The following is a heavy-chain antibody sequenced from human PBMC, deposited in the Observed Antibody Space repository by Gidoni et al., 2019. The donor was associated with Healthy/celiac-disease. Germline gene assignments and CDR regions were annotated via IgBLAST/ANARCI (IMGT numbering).Heavy chain of an antibody. D-gene: IGHD4-4*01. CDR1: GFTFSSYS. J-gene: IGHJ6*02. CDR3: ARDLQGYSNYPIRNYYYYGMDV. Sequence: EVQLVESGGGLVKPGGSLRLSCAASGFTFSSYSMNWVRQAPGKGLEWVSSISSSSSYIYYADSVKGRFTISRDNAKNSLYLQMNSLRAEDTAVYYCARDLQGYSNYPIRNYYYYGMDVWGQGTTVTVSS. CDR2: ISSSSSYI. V-gene: IGHV3-21*01.